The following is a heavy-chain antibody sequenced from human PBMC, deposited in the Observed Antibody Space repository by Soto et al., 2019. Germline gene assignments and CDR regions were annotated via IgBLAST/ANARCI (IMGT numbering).Heavy chain of an antibody. CDR2: ISSSGSTI. V-gene: IGHV3-11*01. CDR1: GFTFSDYY. D-gene: IGHD3-10*01. J-gene: IGHJ4*02. CDR3: ARDRHRSTMVRGVISPPDY. Sequence: GGSQRLSCAASGFTFSDYYMSWIRQAPGKGLEWVSYISSSGSTIYYADSVKGRFTISRDNAKNSLYLQMNSLRAEDTAVYYCARDRHRSTMVRGVISPPDYWGQGTLVTVSS.